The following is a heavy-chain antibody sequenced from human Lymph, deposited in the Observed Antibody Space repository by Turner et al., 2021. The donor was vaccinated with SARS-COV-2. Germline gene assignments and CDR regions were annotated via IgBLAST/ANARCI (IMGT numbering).Heavy chain of an antibody. V-gene: IGHV4-59*08. CDR3: ARHGFSGWYGGGMDV. CDR2: IHYSGST. CDR1: GGSISSYY. J-gene: IGHJ6*02. D-gene: IGHD6-19*01. Sequence: QVQLQESGPGLVKPSETLSLTCTVSGGSISSYYWSWIRQPPGKGLEWIGYIHYSGSTNYNPSLKSRVTISVDTSKNQFSLKPNSVTAADTAVYYCARHGFSGWYGGGMDVWGQGTTVTVSS.